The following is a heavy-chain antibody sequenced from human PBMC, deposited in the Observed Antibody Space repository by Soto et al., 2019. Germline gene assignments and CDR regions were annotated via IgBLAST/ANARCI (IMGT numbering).Heavy chain of an antibody. CDR1: GFTFSTYD. V-gene: IGHV3-13*01. D-gene: IGHD3-10*01. CDR2: IGTVFDT. Sequence: QAGGSLRLSCVASGFTFSTYDLHWVRQVTGKGLEWVSAIGTVFDTYYADSVKGRFSISRENAKNSVYLQMNSLRAGDTAVYHCVRGRSNDFGSGLPPRFDPWGQGALVTVSS. CDR3: VRGRSNDFGSGLPPRFDP. J-gene: IGHJ5*02.